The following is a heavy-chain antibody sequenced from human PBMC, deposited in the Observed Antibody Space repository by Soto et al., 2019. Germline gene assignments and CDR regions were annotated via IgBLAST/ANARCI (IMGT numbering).Heavy chain of an antibody. J-gene: IGHJ3*02. CDR2: IDPSDSYT. CDR1: GYSFTSYW. D-gene: IGHD2-21*02. CDR3: ARQGPAYCGGDCYPNDAFDI. V-gene: IGHV5-10-1*01. Sequence: CKGSGYSFTSYWISWVRQMPGKGLEWMGRIDPSDSYTNYSPSFQGHVTISADKSISTAYLQWSSLKASDTAMYYCARQGPAYCGGDCYPNDAFDIWGQGPMVTVSS.